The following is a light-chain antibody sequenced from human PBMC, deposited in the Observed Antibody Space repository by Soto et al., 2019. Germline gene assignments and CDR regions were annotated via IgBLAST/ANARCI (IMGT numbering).Light chain of an antibody. Sequence: AYGYGARGQAIIISCVGRNTDVGQDKSVSWYQQCPGKAPKLLIFEVTNRPSGVSNRFSGSRSGNTASLTISGLQPDDEGDYFCVSYTDTDTLVFGTGTKVTV. V-gene: IGLV2-14*01. CDR1: NTDVGQDKS. CDR3: VSYTDTDTLV. CDR2: EVT. J-gene: IGLJ1*01.